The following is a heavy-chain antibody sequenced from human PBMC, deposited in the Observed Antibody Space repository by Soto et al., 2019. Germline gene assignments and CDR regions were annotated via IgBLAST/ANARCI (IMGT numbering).Heavy chain of an antibody. J-gene: IGHJ6*02. CDR3: ARDRWLRSPAYYYGMDV. Sequence: PSETLSLTCTVSCGSISSYYWSWIRQPAGKGLEWIGRIYTSGSTNYNPSLKSRVTMSVDTSKNQFSLKLSSVTAADTAVYYCARDRWLRSPAYYYGMDVWGQGTTVTVSS. CDR2: IYTSGST. V-gene: IGHV4-4*07. CDR1: CGSISSYY. D-gene: IGHD5-12*01.